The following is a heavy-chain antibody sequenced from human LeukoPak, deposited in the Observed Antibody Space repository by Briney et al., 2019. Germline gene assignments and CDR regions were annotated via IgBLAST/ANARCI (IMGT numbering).Heavy chain of an antibody. Sequence: PGGSLRLSCAASGFTFSDYYMSWIRQAPGKGLEWVSYISSSGSTIYYADSVKGRFTISRDNAKNSLYLQMNSLRAEDTAVYYCARADWNDHGYYYYYYYMDVWGKGTTVTVSS. J-gene: IGHJ6*03. D-gene: IGHD1-1*01. CDR3: ARADWNDHGYYYYYYYMDV. V-gene: IGHV3-11*04. CDR2: ISSSGSTI. CDR1: GFTFSDYY.